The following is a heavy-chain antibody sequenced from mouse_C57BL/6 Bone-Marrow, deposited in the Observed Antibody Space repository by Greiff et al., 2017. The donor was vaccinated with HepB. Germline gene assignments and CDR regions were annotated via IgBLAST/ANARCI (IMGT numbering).Heavy chain of an antibody. Sequence: QVQLQQPGAELVRPGSSVKLSCKASGYTFTSYWMHWVKQRPIQGLEWIGNIDPSDSDTHYNQKFKDKATLTVDKSSSTAYMTLSSLTSEDSAIYYCARGGLDYWGQGTTLTVSS. V-gene: IGHV1-52*01. J-gene: IGHJ2*01. CDR3: ARGGLDY. CDR2: IDPSDSDT. CDR1: GYTFTSYW.